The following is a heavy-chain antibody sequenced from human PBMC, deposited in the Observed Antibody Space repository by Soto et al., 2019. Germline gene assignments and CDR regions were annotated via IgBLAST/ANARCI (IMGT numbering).Heavy chain of an antibody. J-gene: IGHJ3*02. Sequence: PGGSLRLSWAASGFPFSAYAMNWVRQAPGKGLEWLSYISSGGNTMYYADSVKGRFTISRDNTKNSLYLQMNSLRAEDTAVYYCARDLASLLVVVTYAFDIWGQGTMVTVSS. CDR2: ISSGGNTM. CDR3: ARDLASLLVVVTYAFDI. CDR1: GFPFSAYA. D-gene: IGHD3-22*01. V-gene: IGHV3-48*04.